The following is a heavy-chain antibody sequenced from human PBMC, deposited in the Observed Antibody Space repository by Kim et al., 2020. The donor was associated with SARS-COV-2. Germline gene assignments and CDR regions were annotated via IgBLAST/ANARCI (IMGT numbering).Heavy chain of an antibody. CDR1: GFTFSNAW. J-gene: IGHJ6*02. CDR2: IKSKTDGGTT. V-gene: IGHV3-15*01. D-gene: IGHD3-10*01. CDR3: SGEGSGPDYGMDV. Sequence: GGSLRLSCAASGFTFSNAWMSWGRQAPGKGLEWVGRIKSKTDGGTTDYAAPVKGRFTISRDDSKNTLYLQMNSLKTEDTAVYYCSGEGSGPDYGMDVWGHGTPVTVSS.